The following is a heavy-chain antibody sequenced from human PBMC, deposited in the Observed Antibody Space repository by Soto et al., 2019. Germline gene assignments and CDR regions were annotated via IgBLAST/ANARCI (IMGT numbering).Heavy chain of an antibody. Sequence: PSETLSLTCTVSGVSISSYYWSWIRQAPGKGLEWIAYIYYNGNTNYNPSLKSRATISLDVSKSQFSLKLTSVTAADTAVYYCAREERGSPGGDYWGQGTLVTVSS. CDR1: GVSISSYY. CDR3: AREERGSPGGDY. V-gene: IGHV4-59*01. J-gene: IGHJ4*02. CDR2: IYYNGNT. D-gene: IGHD2-15*01.